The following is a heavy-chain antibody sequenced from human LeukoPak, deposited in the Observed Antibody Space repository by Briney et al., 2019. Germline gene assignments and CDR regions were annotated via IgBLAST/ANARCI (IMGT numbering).Heavy chain of an antibody. J-gene: IGHJ3*02. CDR3: ASGDCTTTSCYDDGFDI. V-gene: IGHV4-4*07. Sequence: SETLSLTCTVSGVSISSYYWSWIRQPAGKGMEWIGRIYTSGSTNYNPSLKSRVTMSVDTSKNQFSLKLSSVTAADTAVYYCASGDCTTTSCYDDGFDIWGQGTMVTVSS. D-gene: IGHD2-2*01. CDR1: GVSISSYY. CDR2: IYTSGST.